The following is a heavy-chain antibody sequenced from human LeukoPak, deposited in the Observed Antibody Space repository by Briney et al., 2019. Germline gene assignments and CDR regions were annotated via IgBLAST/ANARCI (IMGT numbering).Heavy chain of an antibody. CDR2: ITPFNGNT. D-gene: IGHD2-15*01. J-gene: IGHJ5*02. CDR1: GYTFTYRY. Sequence: SVKVSCKASGYTFTYRYLHWVRQAPGQALEWMGWITPFNGNTNYAQKFQDRVTITRDRSMSTAYMELSSLRSEDTAMYYCAGVAASNNWFDPWGQGTLVTVSS. CDR3: AGVAASNNWFDP. V-gene: IGHV1-45*02.